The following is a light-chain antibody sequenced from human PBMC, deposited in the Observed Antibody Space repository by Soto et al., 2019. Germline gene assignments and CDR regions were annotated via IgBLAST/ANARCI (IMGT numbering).Light chain of an antibody. CDR1: SSDVGSYNL. CDR3: CSYAGSSTPYV. CDR2: EVS. V-gene: IGLV2-23*02. J-gene: IGLJ1*01. Sequence: QSALTQPASVSGSPGQSITISCTETSSDVGSYNLVSWYQQHPGKAPKLMIYEVSKRPSGVSNRFSGSKSGNTASLTISGLQAEDEADYYCCSYAGSSTPYVFGTGTKVTV.